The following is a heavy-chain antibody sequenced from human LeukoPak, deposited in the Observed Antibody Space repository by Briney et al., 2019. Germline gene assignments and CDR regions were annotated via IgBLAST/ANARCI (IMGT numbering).Heavy chain of an antibody. CDR3: ARAAQQLVQYNWFDP. J-gene: IGHJ5*02. D-gene: IGHD6-13*01. Sequence: GASVKVSCKASGYTFTGYYIHWVRQAPGQRLEWMGWINPNNGGTNYAQKFQGRVTLTRDTPISTVYMELSRLRSDDTAVYYCARAAQQLVQYNWFDPWGQGTLVTVSS. CDR1: GYTFTGYY. V-gene: IGHV1-2*02. CDR2: INPNNGGT.